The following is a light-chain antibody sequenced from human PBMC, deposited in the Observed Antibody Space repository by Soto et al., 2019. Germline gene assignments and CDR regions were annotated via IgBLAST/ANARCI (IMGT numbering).Light chain of an antibody. CDR2: DAS. CDR1: QSVRNSL. J-gene: IGKJ1*01. CDR3: HQYDTIVQT. Sequence: EIVLTQSPGTLSLSPGERATLSCRASQSVRNSLLAWYQQKPGQPPRLIIYDASTRATGTPDRFSGSGSGTDFTLTISRLEPEDFGVYYCHQYDTIVQTFGQGTKVEI. V-gene: IGKV3-20*01.